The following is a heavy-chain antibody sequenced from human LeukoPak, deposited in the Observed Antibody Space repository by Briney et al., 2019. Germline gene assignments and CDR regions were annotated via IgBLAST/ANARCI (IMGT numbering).Heavy chain of an antibody. V-gene: IGHV1-69*04. CDR2: IIPILGIA. CDR3: ARDPPLAPGAFDI. D-gene: IGHD3-3*02. CDR1: GGTFSSYT. Sequence: SVKVSCKASGGTFSSYTISWVRQAPGQGLEWMGRIIPILGIANYAQKFQGRVTVTADKSTSTAYMELSSLRSEDTAVYYCARDPPLAPGAFDIWGQGTMVTVSS. J-gene: IGHJ3*02.